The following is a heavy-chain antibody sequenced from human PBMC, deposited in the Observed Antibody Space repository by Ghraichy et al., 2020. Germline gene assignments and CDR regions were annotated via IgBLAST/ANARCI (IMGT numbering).Heavy chain of an antibody. D-gene: IGHD4-17*01. CDR3: AKGDYGTHYESGAFDI. Sequence: GGSLRLSCAASGFTFSSYAMSWVRQAPGKGLEWVSAISGSGGSTYYADSVKGRFTISRDNSKNTLYLQMNSLRAEDTAVYYCAKGDYGTHYESGAFDIWGQGTMVTVSS. CDR1: GFTFSSYA. CDR2: ISGSGGST. J-gene: IGHJ3*02. V-gene: IGHV3-23*01.